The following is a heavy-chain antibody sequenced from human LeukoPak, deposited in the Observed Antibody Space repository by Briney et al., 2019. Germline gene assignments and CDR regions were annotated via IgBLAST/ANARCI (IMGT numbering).Heavy chain of an antibody. CDR3: AKDAERGFDYSNSLNY. CDR1: GFTFSHYG. D-gene: IGHD4-11*01. CDR2: IWSDASNT. J-gene: IGHJ4*02. Sequence: GRSLRLSCETSGFTFSHYGMHWVRQAPGAGLKWVAVIWSDASNTYYADSVKGRFTISRGNSRNTLYLQMSSLRAEDTAVYYCAKDAERGFDYSNSLNYWGQGTLVTVSS. V-gene: IGHV3-33*06.